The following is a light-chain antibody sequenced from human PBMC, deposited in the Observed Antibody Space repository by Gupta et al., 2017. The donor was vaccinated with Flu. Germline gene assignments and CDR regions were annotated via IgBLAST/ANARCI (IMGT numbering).Light chain of an antibody. J-gene: IGLJ3*02. CDR2: SNN. CDR3: AAWDDSLNGWV. V-gene: IGLV1-44*01. CDR1: SSNIGSNT. Sequence: SSSNIGSNTVNWYQQVPGTAPKLLIYSNNQRPSGVPDRVSGSKSGTSASLAMSGLQSEDEADYYCAAWDDSLNGWVFGGGTKLTVL.